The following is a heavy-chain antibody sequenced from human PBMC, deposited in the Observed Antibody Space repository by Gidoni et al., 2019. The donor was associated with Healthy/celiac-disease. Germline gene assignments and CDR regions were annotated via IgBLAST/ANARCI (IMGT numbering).Heavy chain of an antibody. CDR1: GGTFSSYA. CDR3: ARGPSEWFGELSDSYYFDY. J-gene: IGHJ4*02. D-gene: IGHD3-10*01. CDR2: IIPILGIA. V-gene: IGHV1-69*04. Sequence: QVQLVQSGAEVKKPGSSVKVSCKASGGTFSSYAISWVRQAPGQGLEWMGRIIPILGIANYAQKFQGRVTITADKSTSTAYMELSSLRSEDTAVYYCARGPSEWFGELSDSYYFDYWGQGTLVTVSS.